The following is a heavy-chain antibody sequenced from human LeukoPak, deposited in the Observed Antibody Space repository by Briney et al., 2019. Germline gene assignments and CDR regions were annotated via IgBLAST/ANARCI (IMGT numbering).Heavy chain of an antibody. Sequence: GGSLILSCAASGFTFSDYCVSWVRQAPGKGLEWVSIIYSGGSTYYADSVKGRFTISRDSSKNTLYLQMNSLRPEDTAMYYCARGLEWLTFDYWGQGTPVTVSS. V-gene: IGHV3-66*02. CDR2: IYSGGST. CDR1: GFTFSDYC. J-gene: IGHJ4*02. D-gene: IGHD3-3*01. CDR3: ARGLEWLTFDY.